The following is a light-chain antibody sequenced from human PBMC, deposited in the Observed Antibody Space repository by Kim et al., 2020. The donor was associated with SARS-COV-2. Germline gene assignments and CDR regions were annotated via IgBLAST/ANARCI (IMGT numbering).Light chain of an antibody. V-gene: IGLV3-21*04. Sequence: SYELTQPPSVSVAPGKTARITCGGNNIGSKSVHWYQQKTGQAPVLVIYYDSDRPSGIPERFSGSNSGNTATLTISRVEAGDEADYYCQVWDSSSDHHNYVFGTGTKVTVL. CDR1: NIGSKS. CDR3: QVWDSSSDHHNYV. J-gene: IGLJ1*01. CDR2: YDS.